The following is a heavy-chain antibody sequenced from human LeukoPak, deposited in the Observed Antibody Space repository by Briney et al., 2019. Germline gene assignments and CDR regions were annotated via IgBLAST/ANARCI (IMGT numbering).Heavy chain of an antibody. Sequence: SETLSLTCTVSGGSISSYYWSWIRQPPGKGLEWIGYIYYSGSTNYNPSLRSRVTISVDTSKNQFSLKLSSVTAADTAVYYCARLNYDSSGYYSRYYYYYGMDVWGQGTTVTVSS. CDR1: GGSISSYY. CDR2: IYYSGST. V-gene: IGHV4-59*01. CDR3: ARLNYDSSGYYSRYYYYYGMDV. D-gene: IGHD3-22*01. J-gene: IGHJ6*02.